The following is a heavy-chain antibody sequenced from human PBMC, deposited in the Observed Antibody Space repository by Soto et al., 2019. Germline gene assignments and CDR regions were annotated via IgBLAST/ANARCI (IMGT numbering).Heavy chain of an antibody. CDR3: ASSSGSYLQEMDY. J-gene: IGHJ4*02. D-gene: IGHD1-26*01. V-gene: IGHV1-46*01. CDR1: GYTFTSYY. Sequence: QVQLVQSGAEVKKPGASVKVSCKASGYTFTSYYMHWVRQAPGQGFEWMGIINPSGGSTSYAQKFQGRVPMTRDTSTSTVYMVLSSLRSEDTAVYYCASSSGSYLQEMDYWGQGTLVTVSS. CDR2: INPSGGST.